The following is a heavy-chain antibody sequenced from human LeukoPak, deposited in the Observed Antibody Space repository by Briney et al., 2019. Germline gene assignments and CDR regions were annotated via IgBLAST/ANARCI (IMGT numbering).Heavy chain of an antibody. J-gene: IGHJ4*02. Sequence: GGSLRLSCAASGFTFSSYSMNWVRQAPGKGLESVSSISSSSSYIYYVDSVKGRFTISRDNAKNSLYLQMNSLRAEDTAVYYCARRFGPMIVASFDYWGQGTLVTVSS. CDR2: ISSSSSYI. V-gene: IGHV3-21*01. D-gene: IGHD3-22*01. CDR1: GFTFSSYS. CDR3: ARRFGPMIVASFDY.